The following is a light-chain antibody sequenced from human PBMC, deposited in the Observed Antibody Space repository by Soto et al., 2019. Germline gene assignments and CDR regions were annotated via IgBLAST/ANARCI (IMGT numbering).Light chain of an antibody. Sequence: EIVLTQSPSTLSLSPGIRVTLSCRASQSVSGYLAWYQQKPGQAPRLLIYDASNKATVIPARFSGSGSGTDFTLTITSLEPEDFAVYYCQQRSNWPSTFGGGTKVEI. J-gene: IGKJ4*01. CDR2: DAS. CDR1: QSVSGY. CDR3: QQRSNWPST. V-gene: IGKV3-11*01.